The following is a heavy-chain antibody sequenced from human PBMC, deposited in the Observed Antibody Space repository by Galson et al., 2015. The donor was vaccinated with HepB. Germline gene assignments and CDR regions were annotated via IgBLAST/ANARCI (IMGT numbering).Heavy chain of an antibody. V-gene: IGHV3-20*04. CDR1: GFTFDDYG. D-gene: IGHD3-9*01. J-gene: IGHJ4*02. Sequence: SLRLSCAASGFTFDDYGMSWVRQAPGKGLEWVSGINWNGGSTGYADSVKGRFTISRDNAKNSLYLQMNSLRAEDTALYYCARDQGYDILTGYSQHFDYWGQGTLVTVSS. CDR2: INWNGGST. CDR3: ARDQGYDILTGYSQHFDY.